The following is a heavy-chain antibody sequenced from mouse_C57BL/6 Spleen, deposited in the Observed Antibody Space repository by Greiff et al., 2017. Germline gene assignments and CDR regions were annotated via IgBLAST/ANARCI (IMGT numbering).Heavy chain of an antibody. CDR2: IDPETGGT. Sequence: QVHVKQSGAELVRPGASVTLSCKASGYTFTDYEMHWVKQTPVHGLEWIGAIDPETGGTAYNQKFKGKAILTADKSSSTAYMELRSLTSEDSAVYYCTREGGTARGWFAYWGQGTLVTVSA. D-gene: IGHD3-1*01. J-gene: IGHJ3*01. CDR3: TREGGTARGWFAY. CDR1: GYTFTDYE. V-gene: IGHV1-15*01.